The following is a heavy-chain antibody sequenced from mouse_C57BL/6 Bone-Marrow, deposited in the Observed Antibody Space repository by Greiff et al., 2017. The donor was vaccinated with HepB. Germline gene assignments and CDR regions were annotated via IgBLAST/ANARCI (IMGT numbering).Heavy chain of an antibody. Sequence: QVQLQQPGAELVKPGASVKLSCKASGYTFTSYWMHWVKQRPGQGLEWIGMIHPNGGSTNYNEKFKSKATLTVDKSSSTAYMQLSSLTSEDSAVYYCARPERYAMDYWGQGTSVTVSS. CDR2: IHPNGGST. V-gene: IGHV1-64*01. J-gene: IGHJ4*01. CDR3: ARPERYAMDY. CDR1: GYTFTSYW.